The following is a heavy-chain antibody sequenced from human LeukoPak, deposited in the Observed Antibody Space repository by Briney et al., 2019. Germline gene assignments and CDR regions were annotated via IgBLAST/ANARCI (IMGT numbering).Heavy chain of an antibody. V-gene: IGHV3-48*03. J-gene: IGHJ6*03. CDR2: ISSSGSTI. Sequence: GGSLRLSCAASGFTFSSYEMNWVRQAPGKGLEWVSYISSSGSTIYNADSVKGRFTISRDNAKNSLYLQMNSLRAEDTAVYYCARRARYSSGWAVPYYMDVWGKGTTVTVSS. CDR3: ARRARYSSGWAVPYYMDV. D-gene: IGHD6-19*01. CDR1: GFTFSSYE.